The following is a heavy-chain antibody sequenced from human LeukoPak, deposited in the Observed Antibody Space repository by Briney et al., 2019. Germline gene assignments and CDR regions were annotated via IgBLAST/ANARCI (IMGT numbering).Heavy chain of an antibody. CDR1: GGSISGFY. CDR2: IYYTGSN. J-gene: IGHJ4*02. V-gene: IGHV4-59*01. Sequence: SETLSLICSVSGGSISGFYWSWIRQPPGKALEWIGHIYYTGSNYNRPSLKTRVTMSLDTSKNQLFLNLSSLTAADTAVYYCARSYYDSSGYRYYDYWGQGTLVTVSS. CDR3: ARSYYDSSGYRYYDY. D-gene: IGHD3-22*01.